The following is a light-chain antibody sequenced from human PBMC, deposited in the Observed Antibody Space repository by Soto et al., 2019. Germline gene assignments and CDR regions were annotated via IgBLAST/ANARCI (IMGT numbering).Light chain of an antibody. CDR2: DVS. V-gene: IGLV2-14*03. CDR1: SSDVGGYNY. J-gene: IGLJ2*01. Sequence: QSVLTQPASVSGSPGQSITISCTGTSSDVGGYNYVSWYQQHPGKAPKLMIYDVSSRPSGVSNRFSGSKSGNTASLTISGLLSEDEADYYCTSYTTNKTPLFGGGTKRTVL. CDR3: TSYTTNKTPL.